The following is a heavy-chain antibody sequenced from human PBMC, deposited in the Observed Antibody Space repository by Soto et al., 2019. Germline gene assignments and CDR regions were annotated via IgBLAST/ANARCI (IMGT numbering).Heavy chain of an antibody. CDR2: IYNSGST. V-gene: IGHV4-59*08. J-gene: IGHJ4*02. CDR3: ARGSTGYSSSWYRY. D-gene: IGHD6-13*01. Sequence: QVQLQESGPGLVKPSETLSLTCTVSGGSISSYYWSWIRQPPGKGLEWIGYIYNSGSTNYNPSLKSQATXXVXTXTNQSSLKPSSVTATDTAVYYCARGSTGYSSSWYRYWGQGTLVTVSS. CDR1: GGSISSYY.